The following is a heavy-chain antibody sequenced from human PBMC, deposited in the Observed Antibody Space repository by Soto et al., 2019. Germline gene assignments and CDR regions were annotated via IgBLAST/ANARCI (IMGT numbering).Heavy chain of an antibody. V-gene: IGHV4-31*03. CDR1: GGSINSGGYY. Sequence: QVQLQESGPGLVKPSQTLSLTCTVSGGSINSGGYYWNWIRQHPGKGLEWIGYIYYSGSTYYNPSXKXXVTISLDTSKTQFSLKVSSVTAADTAVYYCARDELMSGMDVWGQGTTVTVSS. CDR3: ARDELMSGMDV. J-gene: IGHJ6*02. D-gene: IGHD1-26*01. CDR2: IYYSGST.